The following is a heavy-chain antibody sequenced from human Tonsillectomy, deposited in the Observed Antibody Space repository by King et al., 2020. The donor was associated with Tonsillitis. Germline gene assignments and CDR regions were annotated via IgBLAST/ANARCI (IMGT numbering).Heavy chain of an antibody. J-gene: IGHJ3*02. Sequence: QLVQSGAEVKKPGASVKVSCKTSGYTFTGYYMHWVRQAPGQGLEWMGWINPNSGGTNFAQKFQGWVTMTRDTSISTAYMELSRLRSDDTAVYYCARDRANFYGSGTYYFDAFDIWGQGTMVTVSS. CDR1: GYTFTGYY. V-gene: IGHV1-2*04. CDR3: ARDRANFYGSGTYYFDAFDI. D-gene: IGHD3-10*01. CDR2: INPNSGGT.